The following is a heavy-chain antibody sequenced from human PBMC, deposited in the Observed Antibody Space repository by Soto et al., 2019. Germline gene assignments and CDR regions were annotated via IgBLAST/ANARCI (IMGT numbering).Heavy chain of an antibody. CDR1: GGSISSYY. V-gene: IGHV4-59*01. CDR3: ARDRRKYCSGGSCYSPLGYYYYGMDV. J-gene: IGHJ6*02. Sequence: SETLSLTCTVSGGSISSYYWSWIRQPPGKGLEWIGYIYYSGSTNYNPSLKSRVTISVDTSKNQFSLKLSSVTAADTAVYYCARDRRKYCSGGSCYSPLGYYYYGMDVWGQGTTVTVS. CDR2: IYYSGST. D-gene: IGHD2-15*01.